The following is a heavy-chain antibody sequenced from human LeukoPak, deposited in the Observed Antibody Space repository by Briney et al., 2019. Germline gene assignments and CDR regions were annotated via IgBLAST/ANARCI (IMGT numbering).Heavy chain of an antibody. CDR3: ASPSADDAFDI. V-gene: IGHV4-34*01. CDR2: INHSGST. CDR1: GGSFSGYY. J-gene: IGHJ3*02. Sequence: PSETLSLTCAVYGGSFSGYYWSWIRQPPGKGLEWIGEINHSGSTNYNPSLKSRVTISVDTSKNQFSLKLSSVTAADTAVYYCASPSADDAFDIWGQGTMVTVSS.